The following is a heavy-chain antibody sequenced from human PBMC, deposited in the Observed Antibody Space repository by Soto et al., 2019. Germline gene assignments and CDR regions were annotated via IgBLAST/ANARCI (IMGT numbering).Heavy chain of an antibody. V-gene: IGHV3-43*01. CDR3: AKDNRIAARYYGMDV. D-gene: IGHD6-6*01. CDR1: GFTFDDYT. CDR2: ISWDGGST. J-gene: IGHJ6*02. Sequence: PGGSLRLSCAASGFTFDDYTMHWVRQAPGKGLEWVSLISWDGGSTYYADSVKGRFTISRDNSKNSLYLQMNSLRTEDTALYYCAKDNRIAARYYGMDVRGQGTTVTVSS.